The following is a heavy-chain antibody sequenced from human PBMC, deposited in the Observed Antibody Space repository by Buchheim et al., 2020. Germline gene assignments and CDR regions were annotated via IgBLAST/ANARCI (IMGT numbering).Heavy chain of an antibody. CDR3: ARGGRFLEWLMDPLSHYYYYGMDV. CDR1: GGSFSGYY. V-gene: IGHV4-34*01. D-gene: IGHD3-3*01. J-gene: IGHJ6*02. Sequence: QVQLQQWGAGLLKPSETLSLTCAVYGGSFSGYYWSWIRQPPGKGLEWIGEINHSGSTNYNPSLKSRVTISVDTSKNQFSLKLSSVTAADTAVYYCARGGRFLEWLMDPLSHYYYYGMDVWGQGTT. CDR2: INHSGST.